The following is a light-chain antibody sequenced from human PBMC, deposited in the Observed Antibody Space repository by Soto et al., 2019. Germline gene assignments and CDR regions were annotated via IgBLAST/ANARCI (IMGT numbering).Light chain of an antibody. CDR1: QSVSTN. J-gene: IGKJ1*01. CDR2: SVS. V-gene: IGKV3-15*01. CDR3: QQYNNWWT. Sequence: EIVMTQSPATLSVSPGEGATLSCRASQSVSTNLAWYQQKPGQAPRLLIYSVSTRATGIPARFSGSGFGTEFTLTISSLQSEDFAVYYCQQYNNWWTFGQGTKVEIK.